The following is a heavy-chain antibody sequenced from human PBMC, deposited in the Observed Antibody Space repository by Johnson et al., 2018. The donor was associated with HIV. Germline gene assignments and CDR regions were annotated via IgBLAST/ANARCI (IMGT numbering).Heavy chain of an antibody. V-gene: IGHV3-9*01. J-gene: IGHJ3*02. CDR1: GFTFDDYA. CDR3: ARDLSMIVVANAFDI. D-gene: IGHD3-22*01. CDR2: ISWNSGII. Sequence: VQLVESGGALVQPGRSLRLTCAASGFTFDDYAMYWVRQAPGKGLEWVSGISWNSGIIGYADSVKGRFTISRDNAKNSLYLQMNSLRAEDTAVYYCARDLSMIVVANAFDIWGQGTMVTVSS.